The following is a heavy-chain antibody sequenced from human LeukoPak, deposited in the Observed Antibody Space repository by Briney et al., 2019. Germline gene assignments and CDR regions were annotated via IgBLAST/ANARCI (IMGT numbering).Heavy chain of an antibody. J-gene: IGHJ3*02. D-gene: IGHD5-18*01. Sequence: GGSLRLSCAASGFIFSTYSMNWVRQAPGKGLEWVSFISSSSSTIYYADSVKGRFTISRDNAKNSLYLQMNSLRAEDTAVYYCAVVTASDAFDIWGQGTMVTVSS. CDR3: AVVTASDAFDI. CDR2: ISSSSSTI. CDR1: GFIFSTYS. V-gene: IGHV3-48*01.